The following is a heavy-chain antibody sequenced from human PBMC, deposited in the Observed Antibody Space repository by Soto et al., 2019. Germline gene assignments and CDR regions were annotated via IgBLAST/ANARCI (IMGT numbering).Heavy chain of an antibody. CDR2: IYSGGST. CDR3: VRAIEYYYDSSGYLDYFDY. V-gene: IGHV3-53*01. CDR1: GFTVSSNY. J-gene: IGHJ4*02. Sequence: GGSLRLSCAASGFTVSSNYMSWVRQAPGKGLEWVSVIYSGGSTYYADSVKGRFTIYRDNSKNTLYLQMNSLRAEDTAVYYCVRAIEYYYDSSGYLDYFDYWGQGTLVTVSS. D-gene: IGHD3-22*01.